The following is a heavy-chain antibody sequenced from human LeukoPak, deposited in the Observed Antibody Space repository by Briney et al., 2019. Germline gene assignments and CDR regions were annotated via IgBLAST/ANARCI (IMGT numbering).Heavy chain of an antibody. Sequence: GGSLRLSCAASGFTFSTYVINWVRQAPGKGLEWVSAISSSGGSSFYADSVKGRFTISRDNSKNTLYLQMNSLRAEDTAVYYCAKDYRYDSGGGILNKDAFDIWGQGTMVTVSS. J-gene: IGHJ3*02. CDR3: AKDYRYDSGGGILNKDAFDI. V-gene: IGHV3-23*01. CDR2: ISSSGGSS. D-gene: IGHD3-22*01. CDR1: GFTFSTYV.